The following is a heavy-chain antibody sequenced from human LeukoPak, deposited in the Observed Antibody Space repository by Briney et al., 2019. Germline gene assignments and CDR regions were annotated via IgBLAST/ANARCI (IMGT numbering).Heavy chain of an antibody. CDR1: GFTFSNAS. Sequence: GGSLRLSCAASGFTFSNASMSWVRQAPGKGLEWVGRIKSKTDSGTSDYAAPVKGRFTISRDDSKNMLYLQMNSLKTEDTAVYYCTTEGSGNYYGSGSSYYYYGMDVWGKGTTVTVSS. V-gene: IGHV3-15*01. D-gene: IGHD3-10*01. J-gene: IGHJ6*04. CDR3: TTEGSGNYYGSGSSYYYYGMDV. CDR2: IKSKTDSGTS.